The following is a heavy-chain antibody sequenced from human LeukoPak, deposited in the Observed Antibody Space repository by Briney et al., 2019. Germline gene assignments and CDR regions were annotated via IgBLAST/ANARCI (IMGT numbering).Heavy chain of an antibody. CDR2: ISSSGSTI. Sequence: PGGSLRLSCAASGFTFSDYYMSWIRQAPGKGLEWVSYISSSGSTIYYADSVKGRFTISRDNAKNSLYLQMNSLRAEDTAVYFCATRERPRVDHRMLWGXXXLVTVSS. J-gene: IGHJ4*01. D-gene: IGHD3-10*02. V-gene: IGHV3-11*01. CDR3: ATRERPRVDHRML. CDR1: GFTFSDYY.